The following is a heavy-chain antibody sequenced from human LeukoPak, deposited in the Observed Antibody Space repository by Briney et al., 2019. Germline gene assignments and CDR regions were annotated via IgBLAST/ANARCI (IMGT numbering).Heavy chain of an antibody. Sequence: GSLRLSCAASGFTLSNYYMSWVRQPPGKGLEWIGEIFHSGGTNYNPSLKSRISLSVDKSQNQFSLKLNSLTAADTAVYYCAANGYYSIDVWGKGTTVTVSS. D-gene: IGHD2-8*01. CDR3: AANGYYSIDV. CDR2: IFHSGGT. V-gene: IGHV4-4*02. CDR1: GFTLSNYYM. J-gene: IGHJ6*03.